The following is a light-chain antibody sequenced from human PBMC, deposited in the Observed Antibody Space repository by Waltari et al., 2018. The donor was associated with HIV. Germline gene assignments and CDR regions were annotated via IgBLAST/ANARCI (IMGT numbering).Light chain of an antibody. Sequence: EIVLTQSPATLSLSPGERATFTCRASQSINRYLAWYQQKPGQAPRLLIYDASNRATGIPARFSGSGSGTDFTLTISSLEAEDFAVYYCQQRSNWPLTFGGGTKVEIK. V-gene: IGKV3-11*01. J-gene: IGKJ4*01. CDR3: QQRSNWPLT. CDR2: DAS. CDR1: QSINRY.